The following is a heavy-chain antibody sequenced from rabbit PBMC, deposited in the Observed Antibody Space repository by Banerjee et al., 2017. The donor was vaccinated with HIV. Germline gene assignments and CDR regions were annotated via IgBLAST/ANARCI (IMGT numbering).Heavy chain of an antibody. Sequence: QSLEESGGDLVKPGASLTLTCTASGFSFSSGYMNWVRQAPGKGLEWIGRIYAGKGSSDYANWVNGRFTISSDSAQNTVDLQMNSLTAADTATYFCARIDPRYYSSDWDYFNLWGQGTLVTVS. V-gene: IGHV1S40*01. CDR1: GFSFSSGY. J-gene: IGHJ4*01. CDR2: IYAGKGSS. D-gene: IGHD4-1*01. CDR3: ARIDPRYYSSDWDYFNL.